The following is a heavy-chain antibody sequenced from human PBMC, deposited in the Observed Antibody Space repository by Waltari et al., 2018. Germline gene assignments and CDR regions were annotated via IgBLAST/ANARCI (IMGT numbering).Heavy chain of an antibody. Sequence: QVQLVQSGAEVKKPGASVKVSCKASGYTFTSYGISWVRQAPGQGLEWMGWISAYNCNTNYAQKLQGRVTMTTDTSTSTAYMELRSLRSDDTAVYYCARDYYYDSSGYLASDAFDIWGQGTMVTVSS. CDR2: ISAYNCNT. CDR1: GYTFTSYG. V-gene: IGHV1-18*01. CDR3: ARDYYYDSSGYLASDAFDI. D-gene: IGHD3-22*01. J-gene: IGHJ3*02.